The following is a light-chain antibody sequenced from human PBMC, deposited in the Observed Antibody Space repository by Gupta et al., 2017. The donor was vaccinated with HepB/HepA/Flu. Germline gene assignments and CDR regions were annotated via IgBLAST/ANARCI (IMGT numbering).Light chain of an antibody. CDR2: DAS. CDR3: QQYDNLPIT. V-gene: IGKV1-33*01. J-gene: IGKJ5*01. CDR1: QHISNY. Sequence: DIQMTHSPFSLSASCGDRVTIPCRASQHISNYLKWYQQKPGKAPKLLIYDASNLETGVPSRFSGSGSGTDFTFTISSLQPEDIATYYCQQYDNLPITFGQGTRLEIK.